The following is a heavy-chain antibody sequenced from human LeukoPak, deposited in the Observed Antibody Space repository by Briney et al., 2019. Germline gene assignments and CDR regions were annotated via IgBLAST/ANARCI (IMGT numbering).Heavy chain of an antibody. V-gene: IGHV3-21*01. CDR3: ARDEYSSSSVDY. J-gene: IGHJ4*02. CDR2: ISSSSSYI. CDR1: GFTFSSYS. D-gene: IGHD6-6*01. Sequence: PGGSLRLSCAASGFTFSSYSMNWVRQAPGKGLEWVSSISSSSSYIYYADSVKGRFTISRDNSKNTLYLQMNSLRAEDTAVYYCARDEYSSSSVDYWGQGTLVTVSS.